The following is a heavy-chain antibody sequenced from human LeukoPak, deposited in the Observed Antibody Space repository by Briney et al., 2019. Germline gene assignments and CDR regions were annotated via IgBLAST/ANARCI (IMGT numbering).Heavy chain of an antibody. CDR2: ISWNSGSI. CDR3: ATAPHYYDSSGYGLGY. CDR1: GFTFDDYA. D-gene: IGHD3-22*01. V-gene: IGHV3-9*01. Sequence: GGSLRLSCAASGFTFDDYAMHWVRQAPGKGLEWVSGISWNSGSIGYADSVKGRFTISRDNAKNSLYLQMNSLRAEDTALYYCATAPHYYDSSGYGLGYWGQGTLVTVSS. J-gene: IGHJ4*02.